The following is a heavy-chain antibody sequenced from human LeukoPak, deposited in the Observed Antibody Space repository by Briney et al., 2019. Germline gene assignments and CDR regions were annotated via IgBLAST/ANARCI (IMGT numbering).Heavy chain of an antibody. V-gene: IGHV1-18*04. CDR2: ISAYNGIT. CDR3: ARDQGWFGESAANDY. D-gene: IGHD3-10*01. CDR1: GYTFTSYG. Sequence: ASVKVSCTASGYTFTSYGISWVRQAPGQGLEWMGWISAYNGITNYAQKLQGRVTMTTDTSTSTAYMELRSLRSDDTAVYYCARDQGWFGESAANDYWGQGTLVTVSS. J-gene: IGHJ4*02.